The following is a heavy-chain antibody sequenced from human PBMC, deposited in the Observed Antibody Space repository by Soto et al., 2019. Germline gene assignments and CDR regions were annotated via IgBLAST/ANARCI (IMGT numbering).Heavy chain of an antibody. D-gene: IGHD6-13*01. CDR1: GYTFTSYG. J-gene: IGHJ6*02. CDR2: ISAYNGNT. CDR3: ARDLVAAAGYYYYGMDV. Sequence: ASVKVSCKASGYTFTSYGISWVRQAPGQGLEWMGWISAYNGNTNYAQKLQGRVTMTTDTSTSTAYMELSSLRSEDTAVYYCARDLVAAAGYYYYGMDVWGQGTTVTVSS. V-gene: IGHV1-18*01.